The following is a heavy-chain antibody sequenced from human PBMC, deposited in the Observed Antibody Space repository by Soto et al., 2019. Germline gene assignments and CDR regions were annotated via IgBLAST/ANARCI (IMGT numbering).Heavy chain of an antibody. D-gene: IGHD1-26*01. V-gene: IGHV3-23*01. CDR2: ISGSGGST. J-gene: IGHJ6*02. CDR3: GKGRSYYYYYGVDV. CDR1: GFTFSTYA. Sequence: PGGSLRLSCAASGFTFSTYAMNWVRQAPGKGLEWVSGISGSGGSTYYADAVKGRFTISRDNSKSTLYLQMNSLRAEDTAVYYCGKGRSYYYYYGVDVWGQGTTVTVSS.